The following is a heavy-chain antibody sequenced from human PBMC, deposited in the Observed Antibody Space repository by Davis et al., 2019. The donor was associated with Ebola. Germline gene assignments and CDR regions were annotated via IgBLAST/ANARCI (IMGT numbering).Heavy chain of an antibody. CDR2: ISSSSNFI. J-gene: IGHJ4*02. V-gene: IGHV3-21*01. CDR3: ARDYRAPGDSSGPLDY. CDR1: EFTFSTYN. Sequence: GESLKISCAASEFTFSTYNMNWVRQAPGKGLEWVSSISSSSNFIYYADSVKGRFTISRDNAKNSLYLQMNSLRAEDTAVYYCARDYRAPGDSSGPLDYWGQGTLVTVSS. D-gene: IGHD6-19*01.